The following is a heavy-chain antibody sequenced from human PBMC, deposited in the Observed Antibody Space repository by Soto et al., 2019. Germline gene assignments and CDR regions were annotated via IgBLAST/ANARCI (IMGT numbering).Heavy chain of an antibody. CDR1: VFPFNNYG. D-gene: IGHD6-19*01. V-gene: IGHV3-21*01. CDR3: AIGISVTSDY. CDR2: MSSSSSFT. J-gene: IGHJ4*02. Sequence: GGPLRLSCAASVFPFNNYGLNLVRQTPRKGLEWVSSMSSSSSFTYYADSVRGRFTLSRDNAKNSLYLQINSLRAEYTAVYYCAIGISVTSDYWGRGTMVTASP.